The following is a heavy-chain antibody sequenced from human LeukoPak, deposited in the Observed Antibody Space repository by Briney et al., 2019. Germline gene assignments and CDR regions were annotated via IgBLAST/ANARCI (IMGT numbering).Heavy chain of an antibody. CDR2: IFYSGST. CDR3: ARGYNYGYRYFDY. V-gene: IGHV4-59*01. J-gene: IGHJ4*02. CDR1: RGSISSYY. Sequence: SETLSLTCTVSRGSISSYYWSWIRQPPGKGLEWIGHIFYSGSTNYNPPLKSRVTILVDTSKNQFSLKLSAVTAADTAVYYCARGYNYGYRYFDYWGQGTLVTVSS. D-gene: IGHD5-18*01.